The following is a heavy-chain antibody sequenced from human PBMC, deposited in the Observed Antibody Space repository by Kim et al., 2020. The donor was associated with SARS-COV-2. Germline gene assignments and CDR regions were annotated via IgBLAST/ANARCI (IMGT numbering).Heavy chain of an antibody. CDR2: ISSSSATK. CDR1: GFSISSYS. D-gene: IGHD2-2*01. Sequence: GGSLRLSCEVSGFSISSYSVNWVRQAPGKGLQWIAYISSSSATKYYADSVRGRFTISRDNAQNSLYLQMDSLRVEDTAVYYCATQSRHWSPIDYWGQGTL. J-gene: IGHJ4*02. CDR3: ATQSRHWSPIDY. V-gene: IGHV3-48*01.